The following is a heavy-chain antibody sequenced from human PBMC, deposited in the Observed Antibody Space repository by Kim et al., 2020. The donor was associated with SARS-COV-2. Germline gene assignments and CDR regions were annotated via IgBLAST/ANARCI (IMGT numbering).Heavy chain of an antibody. CDR1: GFKFSYYW. D-gene: IGHD3-10*01. Sequence: GGSLRLSCAASGFKFSYYWMSWVRQVPGKGLEWVANIKQDGSEKYYVDSVNGRFTISRDNLKNSLYLQMNSLRAEDTAVYYCVRLYDNSGNSYFYFDYWGQGAPVTVSS. V-gene: IGHV3-7*01. J-gene: IGHJ4*02. CDR3: VRLYDNSGNSYFYFDY. CDR2: IKQDGSEK.